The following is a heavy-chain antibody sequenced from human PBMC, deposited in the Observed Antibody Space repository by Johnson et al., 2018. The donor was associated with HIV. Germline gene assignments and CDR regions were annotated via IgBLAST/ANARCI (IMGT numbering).Heavy chain of an antibody. CDR1: GFTFSSHA. CDR2: ISGNGGST. D-gene: IGHD6-13*01. V-gene: IGHV3-64*01. J-gene: IGHJ3*02. Sequence: VQLVESGGGLVQPGGSLRLSCAASGFTFSSHAMHWVRQAPGKGLEYVSGISGNGGSTYYANSVKGRFTISSDNSKNTLYVQMGSLRAEDMAVYYCAREVYSNFDFDAFDIWGQGTMVTVSS. CDR3: AREVYSNFDFDAFDI.